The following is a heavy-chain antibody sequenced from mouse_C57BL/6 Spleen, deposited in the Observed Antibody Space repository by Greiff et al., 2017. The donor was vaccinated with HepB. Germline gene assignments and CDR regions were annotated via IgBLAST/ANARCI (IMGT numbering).Heavy chain of an antibody. CDR3: TRWGDGYYVGFAY. V-gene: IGHV1-82*01. D-gene: IGHD2-3*01. CDR2: IYPGDGDT. J-gene: IGHJ3*01. CDR1: GYAFSSSW. Sequence: QVQLQQSGPELVKPGASVKISCKASGYAFSSSWMNWVKQRPGKGLEWIGRIYPGDGDTNYNGKFKGKATLTADKYSSTAYMQLSSLTSEDSAVYFGTRWGDGYYVGFAYWGQGTLVTVSA.